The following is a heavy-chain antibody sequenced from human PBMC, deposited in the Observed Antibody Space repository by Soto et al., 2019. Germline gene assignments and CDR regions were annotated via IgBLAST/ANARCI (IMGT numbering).Heavy chain of an antibody. CDR3: AREIGYCTNGVCFVGLMDA. V-gene: IGHV3-64*02. D-gene: IGHD2-8*01. CDR2: ISSNGGST. J-gene: IGHJ6*02. Sequence: GGSLRLSCAASGFTFSSYAMHWVRQAPGKGLEYVSAISSNGGSTYYADSVKGRFTISRDNSKNTLYLQMGSLRAEDMAVYYCAREIGYCTNGVCFVGLMDAWGQGTTVTVSS. CDR1: GFTFSSYA.